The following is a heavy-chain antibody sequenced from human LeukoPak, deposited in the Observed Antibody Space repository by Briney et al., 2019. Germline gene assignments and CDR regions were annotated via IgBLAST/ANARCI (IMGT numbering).Heavy chain of an antibody. D-gene: IGHD4-11*01. CDR3: ARGRSPGYSYYYYYMDV. J-gene: IGHJ6*03. V-gene: IGHV4-34*01. CDR1: GGSFSGYY. CDR2: INHSGST. Sequence: SETLSLTCAVYGGSFSGYYWSWIRQPPGKGLEWIGEINHSGSTNYNPSLKSRVTISVDTSKNQFSLKLSSVTAADTAVYYCARGRSPGYSYYYYYMDVWGKGTTVTVSS.